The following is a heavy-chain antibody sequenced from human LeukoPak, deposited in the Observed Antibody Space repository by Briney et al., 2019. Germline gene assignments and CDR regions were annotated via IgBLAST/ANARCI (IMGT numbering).Heavy chain of an antibody. CDR3: AKRGSSGSYHYFDD. J-gene: IGHJ4*02. CDR2: IKSKTDGRTT. Sequence: GGSLRLSCAASGFTFSNAWMSWVRQAPGKGLEWVGRIKSKTDGRTTDYAAPVKCRFTISRDDSKNTLYLQMNSLRADDTAVYYCAKRGSSGSYHYFDDWGQGTLVTVSS. V-gene: IGHV3-15*01. CDR1: GFTFSNAW. D-gene: IGHD1-26*01.